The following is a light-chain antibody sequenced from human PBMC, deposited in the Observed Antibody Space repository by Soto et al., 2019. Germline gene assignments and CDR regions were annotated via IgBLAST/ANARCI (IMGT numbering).Light chain of an antibody. CDR3: HQSHTYLWT. CDR2: KAS. CDR1: QTIINL. J-gene: IGKJ1*01. Sequence: DFLMPQSPSTLSVSVGDRVTMTCRACQTIINLLAWYQQKPWQAPKLLIYKASTFEGEVPSRFSGSGSVTEFNITITSLQPAASAPKYYHQSHTYLWTFGQGTQVQIK. V-gene: IGKV1-5*03.